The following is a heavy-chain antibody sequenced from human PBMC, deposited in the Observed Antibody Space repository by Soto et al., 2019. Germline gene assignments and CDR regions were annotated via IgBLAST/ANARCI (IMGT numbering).Heavy chain of an antibody. CDR2: IIPIFGTA. Sequence: SVKVSCKASGGTFSSYAICWVRQAPGQGLEWMGGIIPIFGTANYAQKFQGRVTITADESTSTAYMELSSLRSEGTAVYYCAREGVVVAATVSDYYYYGMDVWGQGTTVTSP. CDR3: AREGVVVAATVSDYYYYGMDV. V-gene: IGHV1-69*13. CDR1: GGTFSSYA. J-gene: IGHJ6*02. D-gene: IGHD2-15*01.